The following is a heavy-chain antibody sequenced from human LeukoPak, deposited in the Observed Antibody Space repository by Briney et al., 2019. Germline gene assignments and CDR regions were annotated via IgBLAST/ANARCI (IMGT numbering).Heavy chain of an antibody. J-gene: IGHJ6*02. CDR1: GYTFTSYD. Sequence: ASVKVSCKASGYTFTSYDINWVRQATGQGLEWMGWMNPNSGNTGYAQKFQGRVTMTRNTSISTAYMELSSLRSEDTAVYYCAGAERGSRGYYYYGMDVWGQGTTVTVSS. CDR2: MNPNSGNT. CDR3: AGAERGSRGYYYYGMDV. V-gene: IGHV1-8*01. D-gene: IGHD5-24*01.